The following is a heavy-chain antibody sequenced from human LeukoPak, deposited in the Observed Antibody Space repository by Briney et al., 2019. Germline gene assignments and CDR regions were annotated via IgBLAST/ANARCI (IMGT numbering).Heavy chain of an antibody. V-gene: IGHV1-2*02. CDR3: ARGAKDLYYYYYYMDV. J-gene: IGHJ6*03. CDR1: GYTFTGYY. CDR2: INPNSGGT. Sequence: GASVKVSCKASGYTFTGYYMHWVRQAPGQGLEWMGWINPNSGGTNYAQKFQGRVTMTRDTSISTAYMELSRLRSDDTAVYYCARGAKDLYYYYYYMDVWGKGTTVTVSS.